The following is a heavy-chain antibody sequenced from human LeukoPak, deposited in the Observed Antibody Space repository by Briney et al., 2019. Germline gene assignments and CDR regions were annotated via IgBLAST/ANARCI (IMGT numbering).Heavy chain of an antibody. CDR1: GFTFSSFA. CDR3: AKGRGSGSPSTYFDY. CDR2: IADSGGST. Sequence: GGSLRLSCAASGFTFSSFAMSWVRQAPGKGLEWVSAIADSGGSTYYADSVKGRFTISRDHSKNTLYLQMNSLRAEDTAVYYCAKGRGSGSPSTYFDYWGQGTLVTVSS. D-gene: IGHD3-10*01. V-gene: IGHV3-23*01. J-gene: IGHJ4*02.